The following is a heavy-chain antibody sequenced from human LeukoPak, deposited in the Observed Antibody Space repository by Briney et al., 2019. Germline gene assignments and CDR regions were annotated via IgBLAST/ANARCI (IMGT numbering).Heavy chain of an antibody. CDR2: IHHSGST. CDR1: GGSTSNSYY. D-gene: IGHD6-19*01. V-gene: IGHV4-39*01. Sequence: SETLSLTCTVSGGSTSNSYYWGWIRQPPGKGLEWIGSIHHSGSTYYNPSLKSRVTISVDTSNNQFSLELRSVTATDTAVYYCARPGSSGWYLYYFDYWGQGTLVTVSS. J-gene: IGHJ4*02. CDR3: ARPGSSGWYLYYFDY.